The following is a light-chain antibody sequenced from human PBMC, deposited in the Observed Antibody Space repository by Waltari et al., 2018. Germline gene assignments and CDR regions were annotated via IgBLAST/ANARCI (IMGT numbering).Light chain of an antibody. J-gene: IGKJ5*01. Sequence: DIVMTQSTDSLAVSLGERATINCKSSQSVLYSSNNKNYLAWYQQKPGQPPKLLIYWASTRESGVPDRFSGSGSGTDFTLTISSLQAEDVAVYYCQQYYSTPPEPTFGQGTRLEIK. CDR1: QSVLYSSNNKNY. V-gene: IGKV4-1*01. CDR2: WAS. CDR3: QQYYSTPPEPT.